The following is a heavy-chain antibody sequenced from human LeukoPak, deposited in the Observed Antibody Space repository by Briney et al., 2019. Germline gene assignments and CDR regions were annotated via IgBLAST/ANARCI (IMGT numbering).Heavy chain of an antibody. V-gene: IGHV4-34*01. CDR1: GGSFSGYY. D-gene: IGHD2-2*02. Sequence: SETLSLTCAVYGGSFSGYYWSWIRQPPGKGLEWIGEINHSGSTNYNPSLKSRVTMSVDTSKNQFSLKLSSVTAADTAVYYCARDHQDIVVVPAAISKYYYYYYMDVWGKGTTVTVSS. CDR2: INHSGST. J-gene: IGHJ6*03. CDR3: ARDHQDIVVVPAAISKYYYYYYMDV.